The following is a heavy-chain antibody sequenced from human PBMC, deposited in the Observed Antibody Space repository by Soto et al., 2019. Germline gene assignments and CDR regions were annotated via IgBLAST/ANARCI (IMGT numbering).Heavy chain of an antibody. CDR3: ARADYYDSSGLFDH. Sequence: STCAMNWVRQAPGLGLEWMGGIIPIFGTTNYAQKFQGRVTITADQFTSTAYMELSGLRSEDTAVYFCARADYYDSSGLFDHWGQGTLVTVSS. D-gene: IGHD3-22*01. CDR1: STCA. J-gene: IGHJ4*02. V-gene: IGHV1-69*01. CDR2: IIPIFGTT.